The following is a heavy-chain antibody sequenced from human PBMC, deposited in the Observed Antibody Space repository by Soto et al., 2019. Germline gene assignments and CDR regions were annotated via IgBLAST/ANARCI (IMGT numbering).Heavy chain of an antibody. J-gene: IGHJ6*03. D-gene: IGHD1-1*01. CDR3: ARGSWDDVTGHYYMDV. V-gene: IGHV6-1*01. CDR2: TYYRSKGYI. CDR1: GDSVSSNSAA. Sequence: QVQLQQSGPGLVKPSQTLSLTCDISGDSVSSNSAAWNWIRQTPSRGLEWLGRTYYRSKGYINYAVSVKSRITVNPATSKNQFSLQLNSVTPEDTAVYYCARGSWDDVTGHYYMDVWGKGTTVTVSS.